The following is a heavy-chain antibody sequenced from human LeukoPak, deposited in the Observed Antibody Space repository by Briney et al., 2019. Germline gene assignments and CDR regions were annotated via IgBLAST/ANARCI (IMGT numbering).Heavy chain of an antibody. CDR2: INPNSGGT. V-gene: IGHV1-2*02. J-gene: IGHJ4*02. D-gene: IGHD3-3*01. CDR3: ARSQRITIFGVVTPVYYFDY. CDR1: GYIFTDYY. Sequence: WASVKVSCKASGYIFTDYYMHWVRQAPGQGLEWMGWINPNSGGTNYAQKFQGRVTMTRDTSISTAYMELSRLRSDDTAVYYCARSQRITIFGVVTPVYYFDYWGQGTLVTVSS.